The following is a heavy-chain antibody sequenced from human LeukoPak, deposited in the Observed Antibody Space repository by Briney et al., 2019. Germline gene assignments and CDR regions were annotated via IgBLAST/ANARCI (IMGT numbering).Heavy chain of an antibody. J-gene: IGHJ4*02. CDR1: GFTFSTYT. Sequence: PGGSLRLSCAASGFTFSTYTMSWVRQAPGKGLEWVSHISSTSSTINYADSVKGRFTISRDNAKNSLYLQMNSLRGEDTALYFCARSRTYDYWGQGTLVTVSS. CDR2: ISSTSSTI. V-gene: IGHV3-48*01. CDR3: ARSRTYDY.